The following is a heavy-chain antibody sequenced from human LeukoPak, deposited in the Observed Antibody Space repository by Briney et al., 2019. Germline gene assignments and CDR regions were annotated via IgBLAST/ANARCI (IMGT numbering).Heavy chain of an antibody. CDR1: GFTFITYG. CDR3: ASNRLSGYDPSPFDY. D-gene: IGHD3-16*01. J-gene: IGHJ4*02. Sequence: PGGSLRLSCAASGFTFITYGMHWVRQAPAKGLEWVAVISYDGSNKYYADSVKGRFTISRDNSKNTLYLQMNSLRAEDTAVYYCASNRLSGYDPSPFDYWGQGTLVTVSS. CDR2: ISYDGSNK. V-gene: IGHV3-30*03.